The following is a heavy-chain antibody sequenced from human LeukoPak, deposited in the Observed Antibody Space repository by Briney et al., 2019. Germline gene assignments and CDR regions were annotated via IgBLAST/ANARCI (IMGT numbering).Heavy chain of an antibody. CDR2: INPNSGGT. Sequence: ASVKVSCKASGYTFTGCYMHWLRQAPGQGLEWMGWINPNSGGTNYAQKFQGRVTMTRDTSISTAYMELSRLRSDDTAVYYCARGRFLEWLLSRNFDYWGQGTLVTVSS. V-gene: IGHV1-2*02. CDR3: ARGRFLEWLLSRNFDY. J-gene: IGHJ4*02. D-gene: IGHD3-3*01. CDR1: GYTFTGCY.